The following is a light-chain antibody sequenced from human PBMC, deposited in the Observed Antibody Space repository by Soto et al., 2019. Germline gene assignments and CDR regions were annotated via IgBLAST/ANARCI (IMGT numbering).Light chain of an antibody. V-gene: IGLV2-23*01. J-gene: IGLJ3*02. CDR1: SSDVGSYNL. Sequence: QSVLTQPASVSGSPGQSITISCTGTSSDVGSYNLVSWYQQHPGKAPKLMIYEGSKRPSGVSNRFSGSKSGNTASLTISRLQAEDEADYYCCSYAGSWVFGGGTKVTVL. CDR3: CSYAGSWV. CDR2: EGS.